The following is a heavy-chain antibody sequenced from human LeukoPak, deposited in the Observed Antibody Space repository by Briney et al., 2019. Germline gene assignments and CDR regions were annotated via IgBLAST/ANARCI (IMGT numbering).Heavy chain of an antibody. J-gene: IGHJ4*02. CDR1: GFTFDDYG. CDR3: ARGTTYQRHDY. V-gene: IGHV3-20*04. D-gene: IGHD2-2*01. Sequence: GGSLRLSCAASGFTFDDYGMSWVRQAPGKGLEWVSGINWNGGSTGYADSVKGRFTISRDNAKNSLYMQMNSLRAEDTALYYCARGTTYQRHDYWGQGTLVTVSS. CDR2: INWNGGST.